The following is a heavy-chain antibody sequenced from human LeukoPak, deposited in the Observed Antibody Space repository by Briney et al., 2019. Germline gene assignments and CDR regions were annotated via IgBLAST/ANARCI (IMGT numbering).Heavy chain of an antibody. J-gene: IGHJ4*02. D-gene: IGHD3-10*01. CDR3: ARGGGSGSHFDY. Sequence: ASVKVSCKASGYTFTGYYMHWVRQAPGQGLEWMGWINPNSGGANYTQKFQGRVTMTRDTSISTAYMELSRLRSDDTAVYYCARGGGSGSHFDYWGQGTLVTVSS. V-gene: IGHV1-2*02. CDR1: GYTFTGYY. CDR2: INPNSGGA.